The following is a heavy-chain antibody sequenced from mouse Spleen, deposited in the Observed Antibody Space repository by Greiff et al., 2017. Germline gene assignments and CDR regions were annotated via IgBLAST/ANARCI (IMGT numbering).Heavy chain of an antibody. V-gene: IGHV5-17*02. Sequence: EVKLLESGGGLVQPGGSRNLSCAATGFSFSSFGVHWVRQAPDKGLEWVAYLSSGSSTIYYADTVRGRFIISRDNPKNTLFLQMTSLRSEDTAMYQCARNYGSSYDYWGQGTTLTVSS. J-gene: IGHJ2*01. CDR1: GFSFSSFG. D-gene: IGHD1-1*01. CDR2: LSSGSSTI. CDR3: ARNYGSSYDY.